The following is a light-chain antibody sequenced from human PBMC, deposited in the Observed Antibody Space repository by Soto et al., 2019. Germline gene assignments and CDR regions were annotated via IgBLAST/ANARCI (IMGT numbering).Light chain of an antibody. CDR1: SSDVGGYNY. J-gene: IGLJ1*01. CDR3: SASTATNTLV. Sequence: QSALTQPASVSGSPGQSITISCTGTSSDVGGYNYVSWYQHHPGKAPKLMIYDVSDRPSGVSNRFSGSRSGNTASLTISGLQADDEADYYCSASTATNTLVFGTGTKVTVL. CDR2: DVS. V-gene: IGLV2-14*01.